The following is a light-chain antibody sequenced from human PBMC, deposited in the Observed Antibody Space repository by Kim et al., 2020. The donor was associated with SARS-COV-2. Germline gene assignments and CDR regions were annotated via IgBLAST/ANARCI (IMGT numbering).Light chain of an antibody. V-gene: IGLV2-14*03. Sequence: QSALTQPASVSGSPGQSITISCTGTSSDVGGYNYVSWYQQHPGKAPKLMIYDVSNRPSEVSNRFSGSKSGNTASLTISGLQAEDEADYYCSSYTSSNTYVFGTGTKVTVL. CDR1: SSDVGGYNY. J-gene: IGLJ1*01. CDR3: SSYTSSNTYV. CDR2: DVS.